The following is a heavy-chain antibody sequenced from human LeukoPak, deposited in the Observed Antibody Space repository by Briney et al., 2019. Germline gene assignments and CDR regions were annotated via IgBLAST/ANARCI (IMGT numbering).Heavy chain of an antibody. Sequence: SETLSLTCTVFGYSISSGHYWGWIPPPPRKGLEWIGSMYHSGSTYYNPPLKSRVTISEDTSKNQFSLKLRSVTAADTAVYYCARGPRFGELLWHWFDPWGQGTLVTVSS. CDR3: ARGPRFGELLWHWFDP. V-gene: IGHV4-38-2*02. J-gene: IGHJ5*02. D-gene: IGHD3-10*01. CDR1: GYSISSGHY. CDR2: MYHSGST.